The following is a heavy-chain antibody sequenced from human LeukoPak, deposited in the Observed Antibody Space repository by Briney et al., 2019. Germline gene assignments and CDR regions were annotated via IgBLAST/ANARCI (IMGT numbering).Heavy chain of an antibody. CDR2: ISYDGSNK. Sequence: GGSLRLSCAASGFTFSSYWMSWVRQAPGKGLEWVAVISYDGSNKYYADSVKGRFTISRDNSKNTLYLQMGSLRAEDMAVYYCARDRGSGRWDAFDIWGQGTMVTVSS. V-gene: IGHV3-30*14. CDR1: GFTFSSYW. D-gene: IGHD3-3*01. J-gene: IGHJ3*02. CDR3: ARDRGSGRWDAFDI.